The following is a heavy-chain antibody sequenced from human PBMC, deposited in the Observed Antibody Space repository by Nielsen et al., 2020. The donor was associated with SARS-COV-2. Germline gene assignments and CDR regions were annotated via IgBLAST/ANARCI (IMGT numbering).Heavy chain of an antibody. Sequence: GESLKISCAASGFAFSNFWMHWVRQAPGKGLVWASRVKNDGSGTSYADSVKGRFTISRDNARSTLYLQMNSLRVEDTAVYYCTRGEDGIVGATKYWGQGTLVTVSS. J-gene: IGHJ4*02. D-gene: IGHD1-26*01. V-gene: IGHV3-74*01. CDR1: GFAFSNFW. CDR3: TRGEDGIVGATKY. CDR2: VKNDGSGT.